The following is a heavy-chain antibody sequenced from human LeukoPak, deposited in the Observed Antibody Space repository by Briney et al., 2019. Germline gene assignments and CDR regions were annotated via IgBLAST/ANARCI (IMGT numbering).Heavy chain of an antibody. V-gene: IGHV4-4*07. CDR3: ARGVDILTGYVYYYYMDV. Sequence: SETLSLTCTVSGGSISSYYWSWIRQPAGKGLEWIGRIYTSGSTNYNPSLKSRVTISVDTSKNQFSLKLSSVTAADTAVYYCARGVDILTGYVYYYYMDVWGKGTTVTVSS. J-gene: IGHJ6*03. CDR2: IYTSGST. D-gene: IGHD3-9*01. CDR1: GGSISSYY.